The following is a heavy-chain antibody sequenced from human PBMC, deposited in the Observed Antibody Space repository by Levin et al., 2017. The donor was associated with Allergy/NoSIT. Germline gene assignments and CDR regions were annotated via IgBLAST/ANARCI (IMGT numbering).Heavy chain of an antibody. CDR2: IYSGGST. Sequence: GESLKISCAASGFTVSSNYMSWVRQAPGKGLEWVSVIYSGGSTYYADSVKGRFTISRDNSKNTLYLQMNSLRAEDTAVYYCARCYGDYGSYYYYGMDVWGQGTTVTVSS. CDR3: ARCYGDYGSYYYYGMDV. CDR1: GFTVSSNY. D-gene: IGHD4-17*01. V-gene: IGHV3-53*01. J-gene: IGHJ6*02.